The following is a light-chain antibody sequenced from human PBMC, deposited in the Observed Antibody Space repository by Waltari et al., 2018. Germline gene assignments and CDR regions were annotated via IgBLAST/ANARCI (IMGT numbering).Light chain of an antibody. Sequence: EIVMTQSPATLSVSPGERATLSCRASQSISSQLALYQQKPGQAPRLLIYGASTRATGIPARFSGSGSGTEFTLTISSLQSEDFAVYFCQQYHESPPITFGPGTKVDIK. CDR1: QSISSQ. CDR2: GAS. CDR3: QQYHESPPIT. V-gene: IGKV3-15*01. J-gene: IGKJ3*01.